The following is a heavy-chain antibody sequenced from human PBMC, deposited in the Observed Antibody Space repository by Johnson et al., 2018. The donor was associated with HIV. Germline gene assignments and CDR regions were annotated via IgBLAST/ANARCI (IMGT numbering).Heavy chain of an antibody. V-gene: IGHV3-30-3*01. D-gene: IGHD3-22*01. J-gene: IGHJ3*02. CDR3: ARGFSSGYNDAFDI. Sequence: QVQLVESGGGVVQPGRSLRLSCAASGFTFSSYAMHWVRQAPGKGLEWVAVISYDGSNKYYADSVKGRFTISRDNSKNTLYLQMNSLRAEDTAVYYCARGFSSGYNDAFDIWGQGTMLTVSS. CDR2: ISYDGSNK. CDR1: GFTFSSYA.